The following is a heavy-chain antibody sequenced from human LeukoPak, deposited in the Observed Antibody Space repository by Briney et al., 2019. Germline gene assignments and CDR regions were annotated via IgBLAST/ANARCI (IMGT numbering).Heavy chain of an antibody. J-gene: IGHJ4*02. D-gene: IGHD6-19*01. CDR1: GLTFAEYT. CDR3: VKDLVAASENVRGWYPMDY. Sequence: GGSLRLSCAASGLTFAEYTMHWVRQAPGKGLEWVSLISWNGARIHYGDSVKGRFTISRDNSKNSLYLQMNSLRTEDIALYYCVKDLVAASENVRGWYPMDYWGQGTLVTVSS. CDR2: ISWNGARI. V-gene: IGHV3-43*01.